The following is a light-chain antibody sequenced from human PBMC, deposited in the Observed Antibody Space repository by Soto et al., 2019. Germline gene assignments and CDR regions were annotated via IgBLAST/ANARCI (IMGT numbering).Light chain of an antibody. CDR1: QSVSNY. CDR3: QQRSSWTN. CDR2: DAY. J-gene: IGKJ4*01. V-gene: IGKV3-11*01. Sequence: EIVLTQSPATLSLSPGDRATLSCRASQSVSNYLSWYQQKPGQAPRLLIYDAYKRATGIAARFSGSGSGTHFTTTISSLDSEAFDVYYCQQRSSWTNFAGGTKVDIK.